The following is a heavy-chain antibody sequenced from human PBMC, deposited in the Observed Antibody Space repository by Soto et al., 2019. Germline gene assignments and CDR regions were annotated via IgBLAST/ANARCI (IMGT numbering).Heavy chain of an antibody. CDR3: ARDTPIYDILTGYDNHYYYGMEV. CDR2: IYYSGST. J-gene: IGHJ6*02. Sequence: SETLSLTCTVSGGSISSYYWSWIRQPPGKGLEWIGYIYYSGSTNYNPSLKSRVTISVDTSKNQFSLKLSSVTAADTAVYYCARDTPIYDILTGYDNHYYYGMEVWGPWNTVTASS. D-gene: IGHD3-9*01. V-gene: IGHV4-59*01. CDR1: GGSISSYY.